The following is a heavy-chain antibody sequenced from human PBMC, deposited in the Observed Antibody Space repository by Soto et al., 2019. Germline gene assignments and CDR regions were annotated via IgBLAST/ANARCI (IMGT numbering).Heavy chain of an antibody. V-gene: IGHV3-21*01. CDR1: GFTFSSYS. CDR3: ATGPLPRHYYYGMDV. J-gene: IGHJ6*02. Sequence: PGGSLRPSCAASGFTFSSYSMNWVRQAPGKGLEWVSSISSSSSYIYYADSVKGRFTISRDNAKNSLYLQMNSLRAEDTAVYYCATGPLPRHYYYGMDVWGQGTTVTVSS. CDR2: ISSSSSYI.